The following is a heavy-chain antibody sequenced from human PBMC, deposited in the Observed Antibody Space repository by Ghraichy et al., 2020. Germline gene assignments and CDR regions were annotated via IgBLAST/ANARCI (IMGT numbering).Heavy chain of an antibody. D-gene: IGHD1-1*01. CDR2: IWSGGSYK. CDR1: GFTFSNYG. CDR3: TRDNGVGGWNDPLYYFDY. Sequence: ISCAASGFTFSNYGMHWVRQAPGKGLEWVAVIWSGGSYKYYADSVKGRFTISRDNSKNTLYLQMNSLRAEDTAVYYCTRDNGVGGWNDPLYYFDYWGQGTLVTVSS. V-gene: IGHV3-33*01. J-gene: IGHJ4*02.